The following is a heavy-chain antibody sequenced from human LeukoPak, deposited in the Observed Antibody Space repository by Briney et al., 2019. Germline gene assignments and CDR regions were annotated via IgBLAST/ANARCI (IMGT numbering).Heavy chain of an antibody. CDR3: ARLRRDYYYYYMDV. V-gene: IGHV4-39*01. Sequence: SETLSLTXTVSGGSISSSSYYWGWIRQPPGKGLEWIGSIYYSGSTYYNPSLKSRVTISVDTSKNQFSLKLSSVTAADTAVYYCARLRRDYYYYYMDVWGKGTTVTVSS. CDR1: GGSISSSSYY. CDR2: IYYSGST. J-gene: IGHJ6*03.